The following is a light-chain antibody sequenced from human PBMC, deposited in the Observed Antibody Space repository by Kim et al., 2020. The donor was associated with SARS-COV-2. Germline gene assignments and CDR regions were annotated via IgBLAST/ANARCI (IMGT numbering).Light chain of an antibody. V-gene: IGLV1-47*01. J-gene: IGLJ1*01. CDR2: RNN. CDR1: SSNIGSNY. Sequence: ELTQRPSASGTPGQRVTISCSGSSSNIGSNYVYWYQQLPGTAPKLLIYRNNQPPSGVPDRFSGSKSGTSASLAISGLRSEDEADYYCAAWDDSLSGRDYVFGTGTKVTVL. CDR3: AAWDDSLSGRDYV.